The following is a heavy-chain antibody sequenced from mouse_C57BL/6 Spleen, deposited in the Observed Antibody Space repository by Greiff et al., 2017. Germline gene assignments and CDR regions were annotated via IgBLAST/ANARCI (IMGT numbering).Heavy chain of an antibody. V-gene: IGHV1-64*01. D-gene: IGHD1-1*01. J-gene: IGHJ2*01. CDR3: ARLATVVANFDY. CDR1: GYTFTSYW. CDR2: IHPNSGST. Sequence: QVQLQQPGAELVKPGASVKLSCKASGYTFTSYWMHWVKQRPGQGLEWIGMIHPNSGSTNYNEKFKSKATLTVDKSSSTAYMQLSSLTSEDSAVYYCARLATVVANFDYWGQGTTLTVPS.